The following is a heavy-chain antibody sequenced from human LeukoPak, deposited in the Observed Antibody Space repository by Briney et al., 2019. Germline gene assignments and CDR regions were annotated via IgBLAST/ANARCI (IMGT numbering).Heavy chain of an antibody. Sequence: GGSLRLSCAASGFTFDDYAMHWVRQAPGKGLEWVSGISWNSGSIGYADSVKGRFTIFRDNAKNSLYLQMNSLRAEDTALYYCAKAGYNCSGGSCYSYWYFDLWGRGTLVTVSS. J-gene: IGHJ2*01. CDR3: AKAGYNCSGGSCYSYWYFDL. CDR1: GFTFDDYA. D-gene: IGHD2-15*01. CDR2: ISWNSGSI. V-gene: IGHV3-9*01.